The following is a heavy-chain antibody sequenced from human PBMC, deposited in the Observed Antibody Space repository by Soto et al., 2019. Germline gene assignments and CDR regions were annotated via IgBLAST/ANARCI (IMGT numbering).Heavy chain of an antibody. CDR3: ARDPGIAAAFDY. V-gene: IGHV1-69*13. J-gene: IGHJ4*02. D-gene: IGHD6-13*01. Sequence: GASVKVSCKASGDTFSTYTISWVRQAPGQGLEWMGGIIPILGTANYAQKFQGRVTITADESTSTAYMELSSLRSEDTAVYYCARDPGIAAAFDYWGQGTLVTVSS. CDR1: GDTFSTYT. CDR2: IIPILGTA.